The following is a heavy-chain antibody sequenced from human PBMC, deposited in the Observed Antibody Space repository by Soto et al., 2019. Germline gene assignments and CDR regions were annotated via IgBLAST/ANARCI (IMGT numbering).Heavy chain of an antibody. J-gene: IGHJ6*02. V-gene: IGHV4-39*01. CDR1: GGSISSSSYY. CDR3: ARLGVVIVPYYYYGMDV. D-gene: IGHD3-3*01. Sequence: SETLSLTCTVSGGSISSSSYYWGWIRQPPGKGLEWIGSIYYSGSTYYNPSLKSRVTISVDTSKNQFSLKLSSVTAADTAVYYCARLGVVIVPYYYYGMDVWGQGTTVTVSS. CDR2: IYYSGST.